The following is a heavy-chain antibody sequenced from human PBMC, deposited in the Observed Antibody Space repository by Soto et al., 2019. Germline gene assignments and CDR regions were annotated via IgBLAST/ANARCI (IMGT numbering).Heavy chain of an antibody. J-gene: IGHJ6*02. D-gene: IGHD2-21*01. CDR3: RRSIRYSTDV. V-gene: IGHV4-39*01. CDR2: IYSIGST. Sequence: QLQLQESGPGLVKPSETLSLTCTVSGGSISSSSYWGWIRQPPGKGLEWIGSIYSIGSTYYNPSLKSRVSTAVDTSENQFSLKLSSVTAADTAVYYCRRSIRYSTDVWGQGTTVTVSS. CDR1: GGSISSSSY.